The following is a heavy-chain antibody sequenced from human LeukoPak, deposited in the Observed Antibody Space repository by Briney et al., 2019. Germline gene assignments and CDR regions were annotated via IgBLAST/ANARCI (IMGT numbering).Heavy chain of an antibody. D-gene: IGHD3-3*01. Sequence: PSETLSLTCTVSGGSISTYYWSWIRQPPGKGPEWIGYIYYSGSTNYNPSLKSRVTISVDTSKNQFSLKLSSVTAADTAVYYCARDRGFLGRDAFDXWGQGXMVTV. CDR3: ARDRGFLGRDAFDX. CDR2: IYYSGST. CDR1: GGSISTYY. V-gene: IGHV4-59*01. J-gene: IGHJ3*02.